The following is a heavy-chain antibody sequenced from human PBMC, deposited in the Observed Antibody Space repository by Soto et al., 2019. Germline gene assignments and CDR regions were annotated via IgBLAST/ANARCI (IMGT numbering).Heavy chain of an antibody. CDR3: ARMYPDPYQLPAMHYYYYGMDV. V-gene: IGHV1-3*01. D-gene: IGHD2-2*01. CDR2: INAGNCNT. CDR1: GYTFTSYA. J-gene: IGHJ6*02. Sequence: ASVQVSCKASGYTFTSYAMHWVRQAPGQRLEWMGWINAGNCNTKYSQKSQGRVTITRDTSASTAYMELSSLRSEDTAVYYCARMYPDPYQLPAMHYYYYGMDVWGQGTTVTVSS.